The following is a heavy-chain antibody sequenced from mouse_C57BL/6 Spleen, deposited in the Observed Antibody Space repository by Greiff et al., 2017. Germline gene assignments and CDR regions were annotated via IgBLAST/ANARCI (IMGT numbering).Heavy chain of an antibody. D-gene: IGHD2-5*01. CDR2: IYPGSGNT. V-gene: IGHV1-76*01. CDR3: ARWDSNYVWVAY. CDR1: GYTFTDYY. J-gene: IGHJ3*01. Sequence: LVESGAELVRPGASVKLSCKASGYTFTDYYINWVKQRPGQGLEWIARIYPGSGNTYYNEKFKGKATLTAEKSSSTAYMQLSSLTSEDSAVYFCARWDSNYVWVAYWGQGTLVTVSA.